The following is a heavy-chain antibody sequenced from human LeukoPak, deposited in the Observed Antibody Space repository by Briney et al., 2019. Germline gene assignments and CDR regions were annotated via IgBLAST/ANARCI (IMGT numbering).Heavy chain of an antibody. J-gene: IGHJ4*02. CDR1: GFTFSSYS. CDR3: AKGFFCSSTSCYTPYDY. D-gene: IGHD2-2*02. CDR2: ISGSGGST. Sequence: GGSLRLSCAASGFTFSSYSMNWVRQAPGKGLEWVSAISGSGGSTYYADSVKGRFTISRDNSKNTLYLQMNSLRAEDTAVYYCAKGFFCSSTSCYTPYDYWGQGTLVTVSS. V-gene: IGHV3-23*01.